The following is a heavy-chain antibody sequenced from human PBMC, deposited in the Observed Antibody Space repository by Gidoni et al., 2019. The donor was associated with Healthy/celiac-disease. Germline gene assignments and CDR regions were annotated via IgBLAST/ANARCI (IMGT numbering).Heavy chain of an antibody. J-gene: IGHJ6*02. CDR1: GFTFSSYA. D-gene: IGHD3-10*01. CDR3: ARDVLITMVRGVIYGMDV. Sequence: QVQLVESGGGVVQPGRSLRLSCAASGFTFSSYAMHWVRQAPGKGLEWVAVISYDGSNKYYADSVKGRFTISRDNSKNTLYLQMNSLRAEDTAVYYCARDVLITMVRGVIYGMDVWGQGTTVTVSS. CDR2: ISYDGSNK. V-gene: IGHV3-30-3*01.